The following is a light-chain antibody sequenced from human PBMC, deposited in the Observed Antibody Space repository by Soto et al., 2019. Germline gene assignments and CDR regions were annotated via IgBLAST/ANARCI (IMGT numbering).Light chain of an antibody. CDR1: SSNIGAGYD. V-gene: IGLV1-40*01. CDR3: QSYDSSLSAYV. J-gene: IGLJ1*01. CDR2: GNS. Sequence: QSVLAQPPSVSGAPGQKVTISCTGSSSNIGAGYDLHWYQQLPGTAPKLLLYGNSNRPSGVPDRFSGSKSGTSASLAITGLRAEDEADYYCQSYDSSLSAYVFGTGTRSPS.